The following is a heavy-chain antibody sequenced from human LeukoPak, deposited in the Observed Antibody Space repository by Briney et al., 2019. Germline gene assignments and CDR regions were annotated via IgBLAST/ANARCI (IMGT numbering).Heavy chain of an antibody. CDR2: ISYDGSNK. CDR1: GFTFSSYA. D-gene: IGHD3-10*01. J-gene: IGHJ5*02. CDR3: AREGSTMVRGVLTRNWFDP. Sequence: PGGSLRLSCAASGFTFSSYAMSWVRQAPGKGLEWVAVISYDGSNKYYADSVKGRFTISRDNSKNTLYLQMNSLRAEDTAVYYCAREGSTMVRGVLTRNWFDPWGQGTLVTVSS. V-gene: IGHV3-30*04.